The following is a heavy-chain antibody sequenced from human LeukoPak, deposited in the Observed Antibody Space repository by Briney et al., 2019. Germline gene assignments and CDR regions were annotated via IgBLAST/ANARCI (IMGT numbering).Heavy chain of an antibody. CDR3: ARGGCSGGSCYWVPSWFDP. CDR2: RYYSWST. V-gene: IGHV4-59*01. CDR1: GGSISSYY. Sequence: KPSETLSLTCTVSGGSISSYYWSWIRQPPGKGLEWIGYRYYSWSTNYNPSLKIRVTVTVDTSKNQFSLKLSSVTAADTAVYYCARGGCSGGSCYWVPSWFDPWGQGTLVTVSS. J-gene: IGHJ5*02. D-gene: IGHD2-15*01.